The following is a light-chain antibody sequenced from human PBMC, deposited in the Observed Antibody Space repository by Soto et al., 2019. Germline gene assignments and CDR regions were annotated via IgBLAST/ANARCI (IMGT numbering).Light chain of an antibody. V-gene: IGKV1-33*01. CDR2: DAS. CDR1: EDISDY. Sequence: DIQMTQSPSSLSASVGDRVTITCQASEDISDYLNWYQQKPGKAPKLLIYDASLLETGVPSRFSGGGSGTDFTFTISSLQPEDIATYYCQQYTSLPRTFGQGTKLAIK. CDR3: QQYTSLPRT. J-gene: IGKJ2*01.